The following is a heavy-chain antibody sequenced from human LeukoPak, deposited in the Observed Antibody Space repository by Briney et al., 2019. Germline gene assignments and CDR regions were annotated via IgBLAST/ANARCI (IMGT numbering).Heavy chain of an antibody. Sequence: GGSLRLSCTASGFTFSDYYISWIRQAPGMGLEWVSYITGSSSYTNYADSVKGRFTISRDNTKISLYLQMNSLRAEDTAVYYCGRANYGMDVWGLGTTVTVSS. J-gene: IGHJ6*02. CDR3: GRANYGMDV. V-gene: IGHV3-11*05. CDR2: ITGSSSYT. CDR1: GFTFSDYY.